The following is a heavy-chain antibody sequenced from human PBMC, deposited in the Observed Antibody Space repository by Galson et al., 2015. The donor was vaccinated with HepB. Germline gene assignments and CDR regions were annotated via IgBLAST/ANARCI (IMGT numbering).Heavy chain of an antibody. D-gene: IGHD6-13*01. Sequence: SLKLSCAASGFTFSGSAIHWVRQASGKGPEWVGRIRSKASTSATTNVASLKGRFIISRDDSKNTAYLHMFSLRIEDTAVYYCARLGDFSGYSSSWGQGTLVTVS. CDR2: IRSKASTSAT. V-gene: IGHV3-73*01. CDR1: GFTFSGSA. CDR3: ARLGDFSGYSSS. J-gene: IGHJ4*02.